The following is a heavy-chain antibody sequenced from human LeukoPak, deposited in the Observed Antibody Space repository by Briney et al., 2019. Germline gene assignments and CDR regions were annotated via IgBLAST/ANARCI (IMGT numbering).Heavy chain of an antibody. CDR1: GYTFTIYD. D-gene: IGHD6-19*01. J-gene: IGHJ5*02. CDR3: ARGAHSSGWYNPLWFDP. CDR2: MNPNSGNT. V-gene: IGHV1-8*01. Sequence: GASVKVSFKASGYTFTIYDINWVRQATGQGLGWMGWMNPNSGNTGYAQKFQGRVTMTRNTSISTAYMELSSLRSEDTAVYYCARGAHSSGWYNPLWFDPWGQGTLVTVSS.